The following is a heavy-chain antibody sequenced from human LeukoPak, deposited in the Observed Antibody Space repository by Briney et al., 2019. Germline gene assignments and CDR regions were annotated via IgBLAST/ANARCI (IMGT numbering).Heavy chain of an antibody. CDR3: ARDGIAVAGTLLYYYGMDV. Sequence: GSSVKVSCKASGGTFSSYAISWVRQAPGQGLEWMGGIIPIFGTANYAQKLQGRVTMTTDTSTSTAYMELRSLRSDDTAVYYCARDGIAVAGTLLYYYGMDVWGQGTTVTVSS. CDR2: IIPIFGTA. D-gene: IGHD6-19*01. CDR1: GGTFSSYA. J-gene: IGHJ6*02. V-gene: IGHV1-69*05.